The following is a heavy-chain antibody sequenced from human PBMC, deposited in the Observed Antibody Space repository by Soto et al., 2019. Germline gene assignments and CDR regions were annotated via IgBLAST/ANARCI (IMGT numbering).Heavy chain of an antibody. D-gene: IGHD1-26*01. CDR1: GFTFSSFA. Sequence: LRLSCAASGFTFSSFARSWARQAPGKGLDWVSAISGSGGSTYYADSVKGRFTISRDNSKNTLYLQMNSLRAEDTAVYYCANDRCCCSYYRDYLEFWGQGSSVTGSS. J-gene: IGHJ6*03. CDR2: ISGSGGST. V-gene: IGHV3-23*01. CDR3: ANDRCCCSYYRDYLEF.